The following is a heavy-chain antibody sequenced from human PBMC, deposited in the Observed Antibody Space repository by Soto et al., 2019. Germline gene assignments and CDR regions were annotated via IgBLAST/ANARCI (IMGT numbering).Heavy chain of an antibody. CDR3: AKDINTGTWHWAADS. CDR2: VSDDDSKR. J-gene: IGHJ4*02. CDR1: GFSFSSYG. Sequence: QVQLVESGGGVVQPGRSLRLSCAASGFSFSSYGMHWVRQAPGKGLEWVACVSDDDSKRYHIDSVKGRFTISRDNSKNTLYLEMNGLRAEDTAVYYCAKDINTGTWHWAADSWGQGTLVTVSS. D-gene: IGHD7-27*01. V-gene: IGHV3-30*18.